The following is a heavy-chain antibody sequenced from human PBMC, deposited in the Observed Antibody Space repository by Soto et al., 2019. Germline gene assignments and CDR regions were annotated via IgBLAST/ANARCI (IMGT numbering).Heavy chain of an antibody. CDR2: IYYSGST. J-gene: IGHJ6*02. V-gene: IGHV4-39*01. D-gene: IGHD3-10*01. CDR3: ARMGVWFGESRYYYYGMDV. CDR1: GGSISSSSYY. Sequence: QLQLQESGPGLVKPSETLSLTCTVSGGSISSSSYYWGWIRQPPGKGLEWIGSIYYSGSTYYNPSLKSRVTISVDTSKNQFSLKLSSVTAADTAVYYCARMGVWFGESRYYYYGMDVWGQGTTVTVSS.